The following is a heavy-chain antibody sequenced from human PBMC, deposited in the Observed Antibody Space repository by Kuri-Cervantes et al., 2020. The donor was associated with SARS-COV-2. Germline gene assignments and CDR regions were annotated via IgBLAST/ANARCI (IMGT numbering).Heavy chain of an antibody. Sequence: GESLKISCEVSGSLFSASAIHWVRQASGKGLEWVGRVRGKANNYATAYAASVKGRFIISRDDSKNMAYLQMNSLKTKDTAVYYCTTLIDYWGQGALVTVSS. CDR2: VRGKANNYAT. CDR3: TTLIDY. J-gene: IGHJ4*02. CDR1: GSLFSASA. V-gene: IGHV3-73*01.